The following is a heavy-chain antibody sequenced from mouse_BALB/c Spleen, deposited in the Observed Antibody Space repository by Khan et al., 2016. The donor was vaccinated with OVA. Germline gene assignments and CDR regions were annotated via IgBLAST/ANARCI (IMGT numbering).Heavy chain of an antibody. D-gene: IGHD2-1*01. J-gene: IGHJ4*01. V-gene: IGHV5-6-4*01. CDR3: TRGEGYYGNPYAIDF. CDR2: ISSGGTYT. Sequence: EVQVVESGGGLVKPGGSLKLSCAASGFTFSSYTMSWVRQTPEKRLEWVATISSGGTYTYYVDSVEGRFTLSRDTAKNTLYLEMTSLKTEDTASYYCTRGEGYYGNPYAIDFWGQGTSVTVSS. CDR1: GFTFSSYT.